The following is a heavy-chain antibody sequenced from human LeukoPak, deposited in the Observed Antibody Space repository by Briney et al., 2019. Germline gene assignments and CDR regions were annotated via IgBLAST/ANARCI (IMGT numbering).Heavy chain of an antibody. CDR1: GFTFSSYA. V-gene: IGHV3-30*04. J-gene: IGHJ4*02. CDR2: ISYDGSNK. Sequence: GGSLRLSCAASGFTFSSYAMHWVRQAPGKGLEWVAVISYDGSNKYYADSVKGRFTISRDNSKNTLYLQMNSLGAEDTAVYYCARGSGSYHDYWGQGTLVTVSS. CDR3: ARGSGSYHDY. D-gene: IGHD3-10*01.